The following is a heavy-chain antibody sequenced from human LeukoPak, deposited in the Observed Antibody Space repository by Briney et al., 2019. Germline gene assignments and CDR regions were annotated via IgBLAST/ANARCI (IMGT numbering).Heavy chain of an antibody. CDR3: ARDEDGDRDFDY. CDR2: ISSDGHVI. J-gene: IGHJ4*02. Sequence: PGGSLRLSCAASGFTFSNYGMTWVRQAPGKGLEWVSHISSDGHVISYEDSVKGRFIISRDDAESSLYLQMNSLRAEDTAVYYCARDEDGDRDFDYWGQGTLVTVSS. CDR1: GFTFSNYG. D-gene: IGHD5-24*01. V-gene: IGHV3-48*03.